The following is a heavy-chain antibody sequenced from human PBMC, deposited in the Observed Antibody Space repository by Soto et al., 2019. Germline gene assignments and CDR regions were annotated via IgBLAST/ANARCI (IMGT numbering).Heavy chain of an antibody. CDR1: GGTFNNYG. Sequence: QVQLVQSGAEVKKPGSSVKVSCKASGGTFNNYGINWVRQAPGQGLEWLGGVIPLFGAANYAQKFQGRVTITADASTSVVYMPLSSLRSEDTAVYYCARDQHDPYDASGYYFNWFDPWGQGTLVTVSS. D-gene: IGHD3-22*01. CDR3: ARDQHDPYDASGYYFNWFDP. V-gene: IGHV1-69*01. J-gene: IGHJ5*02. CDR2: VIPLFGAA.